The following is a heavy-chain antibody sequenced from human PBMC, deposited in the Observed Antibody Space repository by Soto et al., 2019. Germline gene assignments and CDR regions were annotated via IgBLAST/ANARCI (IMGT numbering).Heavy chain of an antibody. CDR3: AKSWSGSHGAFDM. CDR2: ISYDGSNQ. J-gene: IGHJ3*02. V-gene: IGHV3-30*18. CDR1: GFIFSTYG. Sequence: QVQLVESGGGVVQPGRSLRLSCAASGFIFSTYGMHWVRQAPGKGLEWVAVISYDGSNQYYEDSVKGRFTISRDNSKNTLYLQMNSLRVEDTAVHYCAKSWSGSHGAFDMWGQGTMVTVSA. D-gene: IGHD2-8*02.